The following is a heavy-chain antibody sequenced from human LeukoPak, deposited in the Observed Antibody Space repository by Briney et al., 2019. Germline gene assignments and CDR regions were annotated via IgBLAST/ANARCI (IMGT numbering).Heavy chain of an antibody. CDR1: GFTFSSYE. CDR2: IGNSGSPI. CDR3: ARTFDS. J-gene: IGHJ4*02. V-gene: IGHV3-48*03. Sequence: GGSLRLSCAASGFTFSSYEMNWVRQAPGKGLEWVSYIGNSGSPIYYADSVKGRFTISRDNAKNSLFLQMSSLRAEDTAVYYCARTFDSWGQGTLVTVSS.